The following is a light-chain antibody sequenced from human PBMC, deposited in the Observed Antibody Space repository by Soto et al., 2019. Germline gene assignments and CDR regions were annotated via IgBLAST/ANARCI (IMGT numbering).Light chain of an antibody. CDR3: QQYNNWPQT. Sequence: EIVMTQSPATLSVSPGERATLSCRASQSVSSNLAWYQQKPGQAPRLLIYVASTRATGIPARFSGSGSGTEFTLTISSLQSEDFAVSYCQQYNNWPQTFGQGTKVEIK. CDR1: QSVSSN. J-gene: IGKJ1*01. V-gene: IGKV3-15*01. CDR2: VAS.